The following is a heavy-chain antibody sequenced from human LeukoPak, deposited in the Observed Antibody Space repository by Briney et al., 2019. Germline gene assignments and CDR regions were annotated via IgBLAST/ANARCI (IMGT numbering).Heavy chain of an antibody. V-gene: IGHV3-33*01. D-gene: IGHD3-22*01. Sequence: GGSLRLSCAASGLTFSAFGMHCVRQAPGKGLEWLSIIYFDGSSKYYADSVKGRFTISRDNSKNTLYLQMHSLRAEDTAVYYCARELRDRSGRNYFDYWGQGTLVTVSS. CDR1: GLTFSAFG. CDR3: ARELRDRSGRNYFDY. CDR2: IYFDGSSK. J-gene: IGHJ4*02.